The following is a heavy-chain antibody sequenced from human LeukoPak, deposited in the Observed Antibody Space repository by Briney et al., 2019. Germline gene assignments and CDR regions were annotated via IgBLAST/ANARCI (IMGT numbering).Heavy chain of an antibody. V-gene: IGHV3-23*01. CDR1: GFTFSDYW. Sequence: GGSLRLSCAASGFTFSDYWIDWVRQAPGKGLEWVSAISGSGGSTYYADSMKGRFTISRDSSKNTLYLQMNSLRAEDTAVYYCAKAPPNDYDSSGYYSSFDYWGQGTLVTVSS. D-gene: IGHD3-22*01. CDR3: AKAPPNDYDSSGYYSSFDY. J-gene: IGHJ4*02. CDR2: ISGSGGST.